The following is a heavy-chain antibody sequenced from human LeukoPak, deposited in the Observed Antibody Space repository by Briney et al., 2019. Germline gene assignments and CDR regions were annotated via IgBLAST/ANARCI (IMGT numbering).Heavy chain of an antibody. Sequence: EGSLRLSCAASGFTFSSYAMSWVRQAPGKGLEWVSAISGSGGSTYYADSVKGRFTISRDNSKNTLYLQMNSLRAEDTAVYYCANGPPGARGRVDFDYWGQGTLVTVSS. CDR3: ANGPPGARGRVDFDY. CDR1: GFTFSSYA. D-gene: IGHD1-26*01. V-gene: IGHV3-23*01. J-gene: IGHJ4*02. CDR2: ISGSGGST.